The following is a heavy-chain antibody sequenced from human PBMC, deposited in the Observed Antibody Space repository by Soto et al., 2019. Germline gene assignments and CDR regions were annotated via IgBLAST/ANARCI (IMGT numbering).Heavy chain of an antibody. V-gene: IGHV3-30*18. CDR3: AKELRYSSSWYGAGAYFDY. CDR2: ISYDGSNK. J-gene: IGHJ4*02. CDR1: GFTFSSYG. D-gene: IGHD6-13*01. Sequence: QVQLVESGGGVVQPGRSLRLSCAASGFTFSSYGMHWVRQAPGKGLEWVAVISYDGSNKYYADSVKGRFTISRDNSKNTLYLQMNSLRAEDTALFYCAKELRYSSSWYGAGAYFDYWGQGTLVTVSS.